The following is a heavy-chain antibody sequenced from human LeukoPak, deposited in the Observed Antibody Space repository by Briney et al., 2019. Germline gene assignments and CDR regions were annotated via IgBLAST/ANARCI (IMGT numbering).Heavy chain of an antibody. Sequence: GGSLRLSCAASGFTVSSNYMSWVRQAPGKGLEWVSVIYSGGSTYYADSVKGRFTISRDNSKNTLYLQMNSLRAEDTAVYYCARVVSVVTVIGPSAYFDYWGQGTLVTVSS. CDR2: IYSGGST. D-gene: IGHD2-21*02. J-gene: IGHJ4*02. CDR3: ARVVSVVTVIGPSAYFDY. V-gene: IGHV3-66*01. CDR1: GFTVSSNY.